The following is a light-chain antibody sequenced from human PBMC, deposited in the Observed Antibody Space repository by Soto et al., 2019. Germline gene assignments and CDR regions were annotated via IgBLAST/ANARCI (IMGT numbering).Light chain of an antibody. CDR3: QQYNNWPKT. V-gene: IGKV3-15*01. CDR2: GAS. Sequence: EILMTQSPATRSVSPGERATLSCRASQSVSSNLAWYQQKPGQAPRLLIYGASTRATGIPARFSGSGSGTEFTLTISSLQSEDFAVYYCQQYNNWPKTFGQGTKVDIK. CDR1: QSVSSN. J-gene: IGKJ1*01.